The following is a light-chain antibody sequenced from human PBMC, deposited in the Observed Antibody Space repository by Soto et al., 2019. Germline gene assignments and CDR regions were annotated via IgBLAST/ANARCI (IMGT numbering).Light chain of an antibody. CDR1: QSVADN. J-gene: IGKJ3*01. CDR2: GAS. Sequence: EVVITQSPATLSVSPGERVTLCRRSSQSVADNVAWFRQKPGQGPRLLIYGASTRATGIPARGSGSGSETEFTLTVSSLRSEDSEVYYCQQYKKWPLTFGPGTKVDIK. CDR3: QQYKKWPLT. V-gene: IGKV3-15*01.